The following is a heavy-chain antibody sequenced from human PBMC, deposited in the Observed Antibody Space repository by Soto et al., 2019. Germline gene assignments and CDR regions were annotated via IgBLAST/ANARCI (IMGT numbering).Heavy chain of an antibody. J-gene: IGHJ3*02. CDR1: SGSFSGYY. Sequence: QVQLHQWGAGLLKPSETLSLTCAVYSGSFSGYYWSWIRQPPGKGLEWIGEIDHAGATNYNPSLXGXVXIXXDTSKNQFSLKLSSVTAADTAVYYCASLMIVVTIRGDAFDIWGQGTMVTVSS. CDR2: IDHAGAT. CDR3: ASLMIVVTIRGDAFDI. D-gene: IGHD3-22*01. V-gene: IGHV4-34*01.